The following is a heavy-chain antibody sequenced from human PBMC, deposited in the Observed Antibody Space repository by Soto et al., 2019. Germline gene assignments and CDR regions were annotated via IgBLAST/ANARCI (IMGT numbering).Heavy chain of an antibody. V-gene: IGHV2-5*02. CDR2: IYWDDDK. CDR1: GFSLSTSGVG. J-gene: IGHJ6*02. CDR3: AHSGGLRFLDRYWGHYYGMDV. D-gene: IGHD3-3*01. Sequence: QITLKESGPTLVKPTQTLTLTCTFSGFSLSTSGVGVGWIRQPPGKALEWLALIYWDDDKRYSPSLKSRLTITKDTSKNQVVLTMTNMDPVDTATYYCAHSGGLRFLDRYWGHYYGMDVWGQGTTVTVSS.